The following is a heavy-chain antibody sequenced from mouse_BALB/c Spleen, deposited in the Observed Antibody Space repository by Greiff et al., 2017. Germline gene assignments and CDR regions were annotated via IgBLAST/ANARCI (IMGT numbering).Heavy chain of an antibody. CDR3: ARSSMITTGWFAY. CDR1: GYTFTSYT. CDR2: INPSSGYT. D-gene: IGHD2-4*01. V-gene: IGHV1-4*02. Sequence: VKLMESAAELARPGASVKMSCKASGYTFTSYTMHWVKQRPGQGLEWIGYINPSSGYTEYNQKFKDKTTLTADKSSSTAYMQLSSLTSEDSAVYYCARSSMITTGWFAYWGQGTLVTVSA. J-gene: IGHJ3*01.